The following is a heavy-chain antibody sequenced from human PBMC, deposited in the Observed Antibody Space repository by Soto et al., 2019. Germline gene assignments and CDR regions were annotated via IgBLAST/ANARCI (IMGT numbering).Heavy chain of an antibody. CDR3: ARYGYYFYGLDV. Sequence: SETLSLTCTVYGGSVSSYFWMWVRQPPGKGLEWIGYVSYSGSTSYNPSLKSRVTLSADTSKNQFSLKLRSVTAADTAVYYCARYGYYFYGLDVWGQGTTVTVSS. D-gene: IGHD4-17*01. J-gene: IGHJ6*02. CDR2: VSYSGST. V-gene: IGHV4-59*02. CDR1: GGSVSSYF.